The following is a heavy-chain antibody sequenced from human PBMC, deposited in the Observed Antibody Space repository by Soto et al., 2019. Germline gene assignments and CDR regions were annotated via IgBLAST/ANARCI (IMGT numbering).Heavy chain of an antibody. CDR1: GCSISRYY. Sequence: SETLSLNCTFSGCSISRYYWSWIRQPAGKGLEWIGRIYTSGSTNYNPSLKSRVTMSVDTSKNPFSLKLSSVTAADTAVYYCARDRDSSSQHYYFDAWGQGTLVTVSS. CDR3: ARDRDSSSQHYYFDA. J-gene: IGHJ4*02. V-gene: IGHV4-4*07. D-gene: IGHD6-13*01. CDR2: IYTSGST.